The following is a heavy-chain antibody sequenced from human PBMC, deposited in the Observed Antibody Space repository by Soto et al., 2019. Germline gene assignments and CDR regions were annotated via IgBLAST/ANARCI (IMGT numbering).Heavy chain of an antibody. CDR3: ARSLVRGAPDS. CDR2: IDPSSVYI. V-gene: IGHV3-21*01. CDR1: GFTFSTYS. Sequence: PGGSLRLSCAASGFTFSTYSMHWVRQAPGKGIEWVSSIDPSSVYIFYAASLQGRFTVSRANAKNSFFLQMNSLRAEDTAVYYCARSLVRGAPDSWGQGTLVTVSS. D-gene: IGHD1-26*01. J-gene: IGHJ4*02.